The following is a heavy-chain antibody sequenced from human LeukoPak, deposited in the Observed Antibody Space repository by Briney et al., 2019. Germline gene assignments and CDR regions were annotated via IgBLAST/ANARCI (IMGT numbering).Heavy chain of an antibody. CDR1: GFTFSSYW. Sequence: GRSLRLSCAASGFTFSSYWMHSVSHAPGKWLVWLLRIKRDVIIISYTDSVKDRFTISRDNAKHTLYLQMNSLRAEHTSVSYCAKDRKKYSSSPYYFDYWGQGTLVPVSS. J-gene: IGHJ4*02. V-gene: IGHV3-74*01. CDR2: IKRDVIII. CDR3: AKDRKKYSSSPYYFDY. D-gene: IGHD6-13*01.